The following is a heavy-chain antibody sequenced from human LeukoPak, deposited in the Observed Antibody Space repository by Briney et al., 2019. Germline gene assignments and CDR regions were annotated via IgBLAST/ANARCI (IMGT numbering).Heavy chain of an antibody. Sequence: SETLSLTCAVYGGSFSGYYWSWIRQPPGKGLEWIGEINHSGSTNYNPSLKNRVTISVDTSKNQFSLKLSSVTAADTAVYYCARSSSWSSDYWGRGTLVTVSS. J-gene: IGHJ4*02. D-gene: IGHD6-13*01. CDR2: INHSGST. CDR3: ARSSSWSSDY. CDR1: GGSFSGYY. V-gene: IGHV4-34*01.